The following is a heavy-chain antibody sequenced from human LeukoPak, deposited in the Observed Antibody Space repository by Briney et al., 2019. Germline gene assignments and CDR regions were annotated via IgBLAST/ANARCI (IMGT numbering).Heavy chain of an antibody. J-gene: IGHJ4*02. Sequence: GGSLRLSCAGSGFTFDDYAMHWVRQAPGKGLEWVSGISWNSGNIGYVDSVKGRFTISRDNAKNSLYLQMNSLRAEDTAVYYCARVGPYGSGSEGFDYWGQGTLVTVSS. V-gene: IGHV3-9*01. CDR1: GFTFDDYA. D-gene: IGHD3-10*01. CDR2: ISWNSGNI. CDR3: ARVGPYGSGSEGFDY.